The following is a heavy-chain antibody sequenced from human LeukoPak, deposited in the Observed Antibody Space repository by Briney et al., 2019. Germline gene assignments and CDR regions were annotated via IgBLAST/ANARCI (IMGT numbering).Heavy chain of an antibody. CDR2: FCGGGGSK. D-gene: IGHD6-13*01. J-gene: IGHJ6*02. CDR1: GFTFSSYA. Sequence: HPGGSLRLSCAASGFTFSSYAMSCGRQARERGLEWASAFCGGGGSKYYADSVKGRFTISRDNSKNTLYLQMNSLRAEDTAVYYCAREQELSSWYHYYGMDVWGQGTTVTVSS. V-gene: IGHV3-23*01. CDR3: AREQELSSWYHYYGMDV.